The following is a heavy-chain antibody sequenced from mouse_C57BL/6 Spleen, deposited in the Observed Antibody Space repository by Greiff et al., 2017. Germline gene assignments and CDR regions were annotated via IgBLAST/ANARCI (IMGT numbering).Heavy chain of an antibody. CDR1: GYTFTDYE. D-gene: IGHD1-1*01. J-gene: IGHJ1*03. V-gene: IGHV1-15*01. CDR3: TRKGETVVARDWYFDV. Sequence: QVQLQQSGAELVRPGASVTLSCKASGYTFTDYEMHWVKQTPVHGLEWIGAIDPETGGTAYNQKFKGKAILTADKSSSTAYMELRSLTSENSAVYYSTRKGETVVARDWYFDVWGTGTTVTVSS. CDR2: IDPETGGT.